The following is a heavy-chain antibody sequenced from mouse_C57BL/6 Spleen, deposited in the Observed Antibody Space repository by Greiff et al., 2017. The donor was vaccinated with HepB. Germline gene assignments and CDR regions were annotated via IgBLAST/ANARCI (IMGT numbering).Heavy chain of an antibody. CDR2: ISYSGST. V-gene: IGHV3-8*01. J-gene: IGHJ1*03. CDR1: GYSITSDY. Sequence: EVHLVESGPGLAKPSQTLSLSCSVTGYSITSDYWNWIRKFPGNKLEYMGYISYSGSTYYYPSPKSRISITRDTSKNQYYLQLNSVTTEDAATYYCATSESDGYFDVWGTGTTVTVSS. D-gene: IGHD3-2*02. CDR3: ATSESDGYFDV.